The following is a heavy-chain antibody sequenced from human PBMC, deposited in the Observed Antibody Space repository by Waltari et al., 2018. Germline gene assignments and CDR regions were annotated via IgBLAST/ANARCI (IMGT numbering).Heavy chain of an antibody. Sequence: VQLLESGGGLVHPGGSLRVSCEASGFDFTNFEMTWGRQVPGKGLEWVSFISPRGDATHYAESVKGRFSVFRDNSRNTMYLQMNWLRVDDTAVYYCVKGGWLDDWGQGTLVTVSS. V-gene: IGHV3-23*01. CDR3: VKGGWLDD. CDR2: ISPRGDAT. J-gene: IGHJ4*02. CDR1: GFDFTNFE.